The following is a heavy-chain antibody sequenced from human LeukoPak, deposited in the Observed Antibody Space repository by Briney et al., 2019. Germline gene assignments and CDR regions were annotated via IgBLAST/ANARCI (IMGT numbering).Heavy chain of an antibody. Sequence: GASVKVSCKASGYTFTSYGISWVRQAPGQGLEWMGWISAYNGNTNYAQKLQGMVTMTTDTSTSTAYMELRSLRSDDTAVYYCASTIVVGPWVYFDYWGQGTLVTVSS. J-gene: IGHJ4*02. V-gene: IGHV1-18*01. D-gene: IGHD2-15*01. CDR2: ISAYNGNT. CDR3: ASTIVVGPWVYFDY. CDR1: GYTFTSYG.